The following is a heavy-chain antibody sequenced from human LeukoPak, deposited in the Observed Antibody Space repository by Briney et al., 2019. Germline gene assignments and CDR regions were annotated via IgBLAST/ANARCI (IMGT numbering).Heavy chain of an antibody. V-gene: IGHV3-74*01. D-gene: IGHD3-10*01. CDR2: SSTDGSRT. Sequence: GGSLRLSCAASGFTFSSYWMHWVRQAPGEGLVWVSRSSTDGSRTSYADSVKGRFTISRDNSKNTLYLQMNSLRAEDTATYYCATRAMYGSGSYDLVYWGQGTLVTVSS. CDR3: ATRAMYGSGSYDLVY. CDR1: GFTFSSYW. J-gene: IGHJ4*02.